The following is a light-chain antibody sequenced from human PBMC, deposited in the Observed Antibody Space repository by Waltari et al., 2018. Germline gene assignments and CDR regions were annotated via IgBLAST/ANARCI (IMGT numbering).Light chain of an antibody. Sequence: IQLTQSPSSLSASVGDTVTITCRASQDISSYLAWYQQKPEKAPKILISAAFTLQSGVPPRFSDSGSGADFTLTISSLQPEDFATYYCQQFKTYPLTFGQGTRLEIK. J-gene: IGKJ5*01. CDR3: QQFKTYPLT. V-gene: IGKV1-9*01. CDR1: QDISSY. CDR2: AAF.